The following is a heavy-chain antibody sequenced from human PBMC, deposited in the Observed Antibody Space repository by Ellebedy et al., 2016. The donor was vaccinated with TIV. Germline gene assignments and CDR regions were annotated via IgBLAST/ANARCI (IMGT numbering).Heavy chain of an antibody. CDR2: ISGSGGST. D-gene: IGHD6-13*01. CDR1: GFTFSSYA. Sequence: GESLKISXAASGFTFSSYAMSWVRQAPGKGLEWVSAISGSGGSTYYADSVKGRFTISRDNSKNTLYLQMNSLRAEDTAVYYCAKDQFLSSSWYQDLRGSDMDVWGQGTTVTVSS. CDR3: AKDQFLSSSWYQDLRGSDMDV. J-gene: IGHJ6*02. V-gene: IGHV3-23*01.